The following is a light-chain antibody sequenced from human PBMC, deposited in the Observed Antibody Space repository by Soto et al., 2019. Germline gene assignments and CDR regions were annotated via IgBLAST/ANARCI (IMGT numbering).Light chain of an antibody. CDR1: QTIDTW. J-gene: IGKJ1*01. Sequence: MTQSPSTLSASVGDRVTITCRATQTIDTWLAWYQQKPGTAPKLLIYKASSLESGVPSRFSGSGSGTEFTLTISSLQPDDFATYYCQQCYSSPWTFGQGTKVDI. CDR3: QQCYSSPWT. CDR2: KAS. V-gene: IGKV1-5*03.